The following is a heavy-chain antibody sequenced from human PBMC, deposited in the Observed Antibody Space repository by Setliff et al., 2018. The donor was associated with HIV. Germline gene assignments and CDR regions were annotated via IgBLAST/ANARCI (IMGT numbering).Heavy chain of an antibody. D-gene: IGHD3-10*01. CDR1: GGSTSTSGYY. Sequence: PSETLSLTCTVSGGSTSTSGYYWGWTRQPPGKGREWIGSIYSSGSTYYNPSLKSRVTISVDTSKNQFSLKLKAVTAADTAVYYCATSAESGFGIHWGVFNIWGQGTRVTVSS. V-gene: IGHV4-39*01. CDR3: ATSAESGFGIHWGVFNI. J-gene: IGHJ3*02. CDR2: IYSSGST.